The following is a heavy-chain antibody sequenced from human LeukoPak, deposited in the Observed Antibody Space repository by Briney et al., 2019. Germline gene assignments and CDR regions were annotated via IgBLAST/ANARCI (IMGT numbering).Heavy chain of an antibody. D-gene: IGHD5-12*01. CDR2: IIPIFGTA. CDR3: ARDGLKYNWFDP. CDR1: GGTFSSYA. Sequence: ASVKVSCKASGGTFSSYAISWVRQAPGQGLEWMGGIIPIFGTANYAQKFQGRVTITADESTSTAYMELSSLRSEDTAAYYCARDGLKYNWFDPWGQGTLVTVSS. V-gene: IGHV1-69*13. J-gene: IGHJ5*02.